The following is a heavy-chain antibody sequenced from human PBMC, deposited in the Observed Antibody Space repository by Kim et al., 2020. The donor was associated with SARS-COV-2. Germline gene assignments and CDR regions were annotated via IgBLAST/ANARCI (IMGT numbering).Heavy chain of an antibody. CDR2: INPCGGST. D-gene: IGHD6-13*01. J-gene: IGHJ6*02. CDR1: GYTFTSYY. Sequence: ASVKVSCKASGYTFTSYYMHWVRQAPGQGLEWMGIINPCGGSTSYAQKFQGRVTMTRDTSTSTVYMELSSLRSEDTAVYYCARDPTITSAGTFEYYYYGTDVWGQGTTVTVSS. V-gene: IGHV1-46*01. CDR3: ARDPTITSAGTFEYYYYGTDV.